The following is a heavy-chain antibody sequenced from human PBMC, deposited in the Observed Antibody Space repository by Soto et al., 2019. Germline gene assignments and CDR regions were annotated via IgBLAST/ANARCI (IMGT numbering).Heavy chain of an antibody. CDR3: ARDLGSNYGDSPFDY. CDR1: GGTFSSYA. D-gene: IGHD4-17*01. J-gene: IGHJ4*02. CDR2: IIPIFGTA. Sequence: VQLMQSGAEVKKTGSSVTVSCKASGGTFSSYAISWLRQSPGQGLEWMGGIIPIFGTANYAQKFQGRVTITAYKSTSTAYMALSSLRSEDTAVYDCARDLGSNYGDSPFDYWGQGTLVTVSS. V-gene: IGHV1-69*06.